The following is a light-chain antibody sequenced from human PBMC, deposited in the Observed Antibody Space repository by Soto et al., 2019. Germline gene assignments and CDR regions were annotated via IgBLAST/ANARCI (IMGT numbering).Light chain of an antibody. Sequence: DIQMTQSPSTLSASVGDRVTITCRASQSISSWLAWYQQKPGKAPKLLIYDASSLESGVPSRFSGSGSGKGFHLPNRSPQACSFLTYYRQQYNSYSLFTFGPGTKVDIK. CDR3: QQYNSYSLFT. CDR2: DAS. J-gene: IGKJ3*01. CDR1: QSISSW. V-gene: IGKV1-5*01.